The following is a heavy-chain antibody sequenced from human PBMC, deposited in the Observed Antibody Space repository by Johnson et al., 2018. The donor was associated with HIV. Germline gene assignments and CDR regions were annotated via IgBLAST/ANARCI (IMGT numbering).Heavy chain of an antibody. V-gene: IGHV3-30*03. Sequence: QVQLVESGGGVVQPGRSLRLSCAASGFTFSSYGMHWVRQAPGKGLEWVAVISYDGSNKYYADSVKGRFTISRDNSKNTLYLQMNSLRAEDTAVYYCATFDAFDILGQGTMVTVSS. CDR3: ATFDAFDI. CDR2: ISYDGSNK. J-gene: IGHJ3*02. CDR1: GFTFSSYG.